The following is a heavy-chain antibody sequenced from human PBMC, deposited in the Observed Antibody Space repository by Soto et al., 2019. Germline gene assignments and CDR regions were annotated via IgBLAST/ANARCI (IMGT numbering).Heavy chain of an antibody. Sequence: GGSLRLSCAASGFTFSTYGMHWVRQAPGKGLEWVAVISYDGSNKYYADSVKGRFTISRDNSKNTLYLHVNSLRAEDTAVYYCAKARTAMVPDYWGQGTLVTVSS. J-gene: IGHJ4*02. CDR3: AKARTAMVPDY. CDR1: GFTFSTYG. D-gene: IGHD5-18*01. V-gene: IGHV3-30*18. CDR2: ISYDGSNK.